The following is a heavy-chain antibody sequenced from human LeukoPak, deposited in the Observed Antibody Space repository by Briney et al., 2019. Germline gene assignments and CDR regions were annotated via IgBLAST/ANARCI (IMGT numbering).Heavy chain of an antibody. CDR1: GFSFDDYG. CDR2: INWNGDST. D-gene: IGHD3-10*01. V-gene: IGHV3-20*04. CDR3: ARAPNYGSGNYYDY. Sequence: GGSLRLPCAAYGFSFDDYGMSWVRHTPGKGLEWVSNINWNGDSTSYADSVKGRFTISRDNAKNSLYLQMNSLRAEDTALYYCARAPNYGSGNYYDYWGQGTLVTVSS. J-gene: IGHJ4*02.